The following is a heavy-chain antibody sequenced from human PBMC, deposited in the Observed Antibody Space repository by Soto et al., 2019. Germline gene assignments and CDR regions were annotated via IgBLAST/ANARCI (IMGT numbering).Heavy chain of an antibody. CDR2: IYWDDDK. D-gene: IGHD6-13*01. CDR3: AHNLDYSSSWGLEFDY. CDR1: GFSLSTSGVG. Sequence: SGPTLVNPTQTLTLTCTFSGFSLSTSGVGVGWIRQPPGKALEWLALIYWDDDKRYSPSLKSRLTITKDTSKNQVVLTMTNMDPVDTATYYCAHNLDYSSSWGLEFDYWGQGTLVTVSS. V-gene: IGHV2-5*02. J-gene: IGHJ4*02.